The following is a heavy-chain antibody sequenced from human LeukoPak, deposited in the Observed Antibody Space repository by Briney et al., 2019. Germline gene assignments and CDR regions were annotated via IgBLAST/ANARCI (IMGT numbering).Heavy chain of an antibody. D-gene: IGHD3-3*02. Sequence: GGTLRLSCAASGFTFSSYGMSWVRQAPGKGLEWVANIKQDGSETYYVDSVKGRFTISRDNAKNSLYLQMNSLRAEDTAVYYCAREQHWDYDYWGQGTLVTVSS. CDR2: IKQDGSET. CDR3: AREQHWDYDY. J-gene: IGHJ4*02. CDR1: GFTFSSYG. V-gene: IGHV3-7*01.